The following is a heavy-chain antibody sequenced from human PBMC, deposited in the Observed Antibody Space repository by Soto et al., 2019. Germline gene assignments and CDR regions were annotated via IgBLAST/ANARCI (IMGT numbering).Heavy chain of an antibody. V-gene: IGHV1-3*01. CDR2: INAGNGNT. D-gene: IGHD2-2*01. CDR3: ARSYCSSTSCYPVDY. J-gene: IGHJ4*02. Sequence: QVQLVQSGAEVKKPGASVKVSCKASGYTFTSYAMHWVRQAPGQRLEWMGWINAGNGNTKYSQKFQGRVTITRDTSASTAYMELSSLRSEDTAVYYCARSYCSSTSCYPVDYWGQGTLVTVSS. CDR1: GYTFTSYA.